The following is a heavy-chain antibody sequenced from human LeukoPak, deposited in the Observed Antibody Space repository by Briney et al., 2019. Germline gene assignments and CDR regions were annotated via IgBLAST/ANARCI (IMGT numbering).Heavy chain of an antibody. J-gene: IGHJ5*02. V-gene: IGHV3-33*01. CDR3: VVDFQYNSP. CDR2: IWYDGSNK. CDR1: GFTFSSYG. Sequence: ESGRSLRLSCAASGFTFSSYGMHWVRQAPGKGLEWVAVIWYDGSNKYYADSVKGRFTISRDNSKNTLYLQMNSPRIEDTAIYYCVVDFQYNSPWGQGTLVTVSS. D-gene: IGHD1-1*01.